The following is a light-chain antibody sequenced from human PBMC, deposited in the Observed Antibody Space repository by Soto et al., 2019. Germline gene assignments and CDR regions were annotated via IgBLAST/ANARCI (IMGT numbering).Light chain of an antibody. V-gene: IGLV2-8*01. J-gene: IGLJ1*01. CDR3: SSYAGSSNV. CDR1: SSDVGGYNY. CDR2: EVN. Sequence: QSALTQPPSASGSPGQSVAISCTGPSSDVGGYNYVSWYQQHPGKAPKLMIYEVNKRPSGVTDRFSGSKSGNTASLTVSGLQAEDEADYYCSSYAGSSNVFGTGTKLTVL.